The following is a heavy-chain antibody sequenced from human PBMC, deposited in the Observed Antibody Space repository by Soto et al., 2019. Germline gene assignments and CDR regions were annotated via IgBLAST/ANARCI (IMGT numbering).Heavy chain of an antibody. V-gene: IGHV4-31*03. CDR1: VVSISSGGYY. CDR2: IYYSGST. D-gene: IGHD6-6*01. J-gene: IGHJ4*02. CDR3: ARGRVRIAASPDREVHYFEY. Sequence: TLSLTFTVSVVSISSGGYYCSWMRQHPWKGLEWIGYIYYSGSTYYNPSLKSRVTISVDTSKNQFSLKLSSVTAADTAVYYWARGRVRIAASPDREVHYFEYLGQGTLVIVSS.